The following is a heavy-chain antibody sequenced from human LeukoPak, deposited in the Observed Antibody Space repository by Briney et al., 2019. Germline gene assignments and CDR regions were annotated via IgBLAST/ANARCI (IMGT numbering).Heavy chain of an antibody. CDR3: ARPVGATPPFDY. V-gene: IGHV1-2*02. CDR2: INPNSGGT. CDR1: GYTFTGYY. Sequence: ASVKVSCKASGYTFTGYYMHWVRQAPGQGLEWMGWINPNSGGTNYAQKFQGRVTMTRDTSISTAHMELSRLRSDDTAVYYCARPVGATPPFDYWGQGTLVTVSS. D-gene: IGHD1-26*01. J-gene: IGHJ4*02.